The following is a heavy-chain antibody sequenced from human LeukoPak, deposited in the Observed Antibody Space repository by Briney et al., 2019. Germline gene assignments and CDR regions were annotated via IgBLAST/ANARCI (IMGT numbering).Heavy chain of an antibody. V-gene: IGHV4-34*01. CDR2: INHSGST. CDR1: GGSFSGYY. CDR3: ARLRSCSGGSCYSPWFDP. J-gene: IGHJ5*02. D-gene: IGHD2-15*01. Sequence: SETLSLTCAVYGGSFSGYYWSWIRQPPGKGLEWIGEINHSGSTNYNPSLKSRVTISVDTSKNQFSLKLSSVTAADTAVYYRARLRSCSGGSCYSPWFDPWGQGTLVTVSS.